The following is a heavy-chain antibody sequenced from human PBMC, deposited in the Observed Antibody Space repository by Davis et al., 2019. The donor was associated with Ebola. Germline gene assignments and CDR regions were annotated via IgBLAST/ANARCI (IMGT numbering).Heavy chain of an antibody. CDR1: GYNFTNHW. D-gene: IGHD6-13*01. CDR2: IYPDESRT. CDR3: LRQAYSSTWLI. Sequence: GESLKISCKGFGYNFTNHWIGWVRQMPGKGLEWMGIIYPDESRTRYTPSFQGQVTISADKSISTAYLQWSSLKASDTATYYCLRQAYSSTWLIWGQGTIVTVSS. V-gene: IGHV5-51*01. J-gene: IGHJ3*02.